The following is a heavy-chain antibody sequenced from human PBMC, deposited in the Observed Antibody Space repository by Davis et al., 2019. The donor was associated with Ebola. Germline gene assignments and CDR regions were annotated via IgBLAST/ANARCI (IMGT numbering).Heavy chain of an antibody. CDR2: ISGSGGST. CDR1: GFTFSSYA. J-gene: IGHJ6*02. Sequence: PGGSLRLSCAASGFTFSSYAMSWVRQAPGKGLEWVSAISGSGGSTYYADSVKGRFTISRDNSKNTLYLQMNSLRAEDTAVYYCARARIAVAGTRNYYYYGMDVWGQGTTVTVSS. D-gene: IGHD6-19*01. V-gene: IGHV3-23*01. CDR3: ARARIAVAGTRNYYYYGMDV.